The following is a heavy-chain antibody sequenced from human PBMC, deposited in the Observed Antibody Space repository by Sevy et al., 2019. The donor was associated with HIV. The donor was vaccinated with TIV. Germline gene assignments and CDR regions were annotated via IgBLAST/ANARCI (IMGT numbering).Heavy chain of an antibody. CDR2: IYPGDSDT. CDR3: ARRGYYDSSGYYTYGMDV. J-gene: IGHJ6*02. V-gene: IGHV5-51*01. D-gene: IGHD3-22*01. Sequence: GESLKISCKGSGDTFSNYWIGWVRQMPGKGLEWMGIIYPGDSDTRYSPSFQGQVTISSDKSISTAYLQWSSLKASDTAMYYCARRGYYDSSGYYTYGMDVWGQGTTVTVSS. CDR1: GDTFSNYW.